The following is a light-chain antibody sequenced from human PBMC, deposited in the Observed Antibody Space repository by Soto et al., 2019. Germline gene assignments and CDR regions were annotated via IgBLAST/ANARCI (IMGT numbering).Light chain of an antibody. Sequence: IQMTQSPSSVSASVGERVILTCRASQRISSWLAWYHQRPGKAPKLLIYATYTLETGVPSRFSGCGSGRDFTLTISSLQPEDFRTYFCQQANSVPWTFGQGTKVEVK. CDR3: QQANSVPWT. CDR2: ATY. J-gene: IGKJ1*01. V-gene: IGKV1-12*01. CDR1: QRISSW.